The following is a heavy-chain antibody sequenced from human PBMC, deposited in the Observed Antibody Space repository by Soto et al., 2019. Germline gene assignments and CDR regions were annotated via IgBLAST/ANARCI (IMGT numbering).Heavy chain of an antibody. CDR1: GVSFSSDA. CDR3: ARGQGYCSGGICYYYYYGMDV. CDR2: IIPTSGTA. D-gene: IGHD2-15*01. Sequence: SVKVSCKASGVSFSSDAFGWVRQAPGQGLEWMGGIIPTSGTANYAQRFQGRATITADESTSTAYMELSSLTSEDTAVYFCARGQGYCSGGICYYYYYGMDVWGQGTTVTVSS. V-gene: IGHV1-69*13. J-gene: IGHJ6*02.